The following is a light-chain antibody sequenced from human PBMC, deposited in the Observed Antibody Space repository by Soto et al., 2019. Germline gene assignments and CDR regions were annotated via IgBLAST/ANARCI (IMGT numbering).Light chain of an antibody. CDR1: QTACSNC. CDR3: QQYGGSPGFT. V-gene: IGKV3-20*01. Sequence: EIVLTQSPGTLSLSPGERATLSCRASQTACSNCLAWNQQKPGQAPRLLISGASNRATGIPDRFSGSGSGTDFTLTISRLEPEDFAVYYCQQYGGSPGFTFGPGTRVDIK. J-gene: IGKJ3*01. CDR2: GAS.